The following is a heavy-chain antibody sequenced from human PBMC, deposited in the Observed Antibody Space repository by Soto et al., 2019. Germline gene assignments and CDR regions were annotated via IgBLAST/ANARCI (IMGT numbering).Heavy chain of an antibody. D-gene: IGHD1-26*01. J-gene: IGHJ5*02. Sequence: QVQLGQSGAEVKRPGASVKVSCKTSGDTFSNCDFNWVRQATGQGPEGMGWLYPNIGQTAYAQTFQGRVTMGWNSSTSTAYMDLSNLTSEDTAVYYCATKNRGWSHGLDPWGQGTLVTVSS. CDR3: ATKNRGWSHGLDP. V-gene: IGHV1-8*01. CDR2: LYPNIGQT. CDR1: GDTFSNCD.